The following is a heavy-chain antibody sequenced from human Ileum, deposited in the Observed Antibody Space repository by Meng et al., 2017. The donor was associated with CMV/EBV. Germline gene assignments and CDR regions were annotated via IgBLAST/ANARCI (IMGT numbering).Heavy chain of an antibody. V-gene: IGHV3-49*04. J-gene: IGHJ3*02. CDR3: TRSTTRITMFGELIYYRGAFDI. CDR1: GFTFGDYA. D-gene: IGHD3-3*01. CDR2: IKSKVYGGTA. Sequence: GESLKISCTISGFTFGDYAINWVRQAPGKGLEWVAFIKSKVYGGTAEYAASVKGRFTISRDDSKSIAYLQMDSLKTEDTAVYYCTRSTTRITMFGELIYYRGAFDIWGQGTMVTVSS.